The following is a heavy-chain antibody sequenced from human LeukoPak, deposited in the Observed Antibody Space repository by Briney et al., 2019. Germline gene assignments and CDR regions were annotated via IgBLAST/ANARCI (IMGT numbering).Heavy chain of an antibody. CDR3: ARVPRIEAGATGDWFDP. J-gene: IGHJ5*02. CDR1: GGSISSSNW. V-gene: IGHV4-4*02. D-gene: IGHD6-13*01. CDR2: IYHSGST. Sequence: PSETLSLTCAVSGGSISSSNWWSWVRQPPGKGLEWIGEIYHSGSTNYNPSLKSRVTISVDKSKNQFSLKLSSVTAADTAVYYCARVPRIEAGATGDWFDPWGQGTVVTVSS.